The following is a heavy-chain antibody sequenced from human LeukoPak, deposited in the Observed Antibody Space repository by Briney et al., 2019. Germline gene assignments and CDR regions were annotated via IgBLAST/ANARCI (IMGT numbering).Heavy chain of an antibody. CDR3: ARVQSVSGRWGLDY. D-gene: IGHD2-21*02. CDR2: TRNKANSYTT. V-gene: IGHV3-72*01. CDR1: GFTFSDHY. Sequence: PGGSLRLSCAASGFTFSDHYMDWVRQAPGKGLEWVGRTRNKANSYTTEYAASVKGRFTISRDDSKNSLYLQMGSLKTEDTAVYYCARVQSVSGRWGLDYWGKGTLVTVSS. J-gene: IGHJ4*02.